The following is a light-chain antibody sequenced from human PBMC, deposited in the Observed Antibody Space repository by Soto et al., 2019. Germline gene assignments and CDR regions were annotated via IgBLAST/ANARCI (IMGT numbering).Light chain of an antibody. CDR3: QQRCNWPPTLT. J-gene: IGKJ4*01. CDR2: DAS. V-gene: IGKV3-11*01. Sequence: EIVLTQSPVTLSLSPGERATLSCRASQSVSSSLAWNQQKPGQTPRFLIYDASNRATDVPAKFSGTGSRTDFTSTISSLEPEDFAVYYCQQRCNWPPTLTCGGGTKVEIK. CDR1: QSVSSS.